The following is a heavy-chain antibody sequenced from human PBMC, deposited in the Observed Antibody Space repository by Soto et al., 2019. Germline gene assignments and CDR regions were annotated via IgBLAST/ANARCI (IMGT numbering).Heavy chain of an antibody. D-gene: IGHD2-8*02. CDR3: ARASDTTWYNWFDP. J-gene: IGHJ5*02. Sequence: SVKVSCKVSGGNFSSNGISWVRQAPGQGLEWMGGIIPFLGTTNYAHKFRGRVTISADEATSTAFMELSSLRSEDTAVYYCARASDTTWYNWFDPWGQGNLVTVSS. CDR1: GGNFSSNG. CDR2: IIPFLGTT. V-gene: IGHV1-69*13.